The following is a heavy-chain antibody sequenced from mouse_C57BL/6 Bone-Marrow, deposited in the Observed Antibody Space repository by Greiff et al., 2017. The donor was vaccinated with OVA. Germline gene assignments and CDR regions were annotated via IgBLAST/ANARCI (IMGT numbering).Heavy chain of an antibody. CDR1: GFNIKNPY. V-gene: IGHV14-3*01. CDR3: ASRDGYPFAY. J-gene: IGHJ3*01. Sequence: EVHLQQSVAELVRPGASVKLSCTASGFNIKNPYMHWVKQRPEQGLEWIGRIDPANGNTKYAPKFQGKATITADTSSNTAYLQLSSLTSEDTAIYYCASRDGYPFAYWGQGTLVTVSA. D-gene: IGHD2-2*01. CDR2: IDPANGNT.